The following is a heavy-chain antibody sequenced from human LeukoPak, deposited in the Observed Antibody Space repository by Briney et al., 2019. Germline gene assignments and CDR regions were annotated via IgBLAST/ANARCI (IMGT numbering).Heavy chain of an antibody. CDR2: ISSSSSYI. V-gene: IGHV3-11*06. Sequence: GGSLRLSXAASGFTFSDYYMSWIRQAPGKGLEWVSSISSSSSYIYHADSVKGRFTISRDNAKNSLYLQMNSLRAEDTAVYYCARAEGLAACDYWGQGTLVTVSS. CDR3: ARAEGLAACDY. J-gene: IGHJ4*02. D-gene: IGHD6-13*01. CDR1: GFTFSDYY.